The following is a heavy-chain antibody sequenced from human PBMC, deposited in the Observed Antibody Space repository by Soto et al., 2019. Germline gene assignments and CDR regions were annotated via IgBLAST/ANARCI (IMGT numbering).Heavy chain of an antibody. J-gene: IGHJ5*02. CDR3: ARLVGYCSSTSCYKGGLNWFDP. Sequence: TGGSLRLSCAASGFTFSSYNMNWVRQAPGKGLEWVSSISSSSKYISYADSVKGRFTISRDNAKNSLYLQMNSLRAEDTAVYYCARLVGYCSSTSCYKGGLNWFDPWGQGTLVTVSS. V-gene: IGHV3-21*01. D-gene: IGHD2-2*02. CDR1: GFTFSSYN. CDR2: ISSSSKYI.